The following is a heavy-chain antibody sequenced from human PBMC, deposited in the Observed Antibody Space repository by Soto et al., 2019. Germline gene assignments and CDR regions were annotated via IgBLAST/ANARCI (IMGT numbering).Heavy chain of an antibody. V-gene: IGHV3-48*01. CDR3: ARGGYYYYYMDG. J-gene: IGHJ6*03. Sequence: EVQLVESGGGLVQPGGSLRLSCVASGFTFSSYSMIWVRQAPGKGLEWVSYISSSSSTIYYADSVKGRFTISRDNAKNSLYLQMNSLRAEDTAVFYCARGGYYYYYMDGWGKGTTVTVSS. CDR1: GFTFSSYS. CDR2: ISSSSSTI.